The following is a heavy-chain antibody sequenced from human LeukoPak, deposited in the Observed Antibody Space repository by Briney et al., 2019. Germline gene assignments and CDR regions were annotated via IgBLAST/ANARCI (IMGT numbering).Heavy chain of an antibody. CDR2: IYTSGST. D-gene: IGHD5-12*01. CDR1: GGSISSYY. CDR3: ARGARMATTFGDAFDI. V-gene: IGHV4-4*07. J-gene: IGHJ3*02. Sequence: SETLSLTCTVSGGSISSYYWSWIRQPAGKGLEWIGRIYTSGSTNYNPSLKSRVTMSVDTSKNQFSLKLSSVTAADTAVYYCARGARMATTFGDAFDIWGQGTMVTVSS.